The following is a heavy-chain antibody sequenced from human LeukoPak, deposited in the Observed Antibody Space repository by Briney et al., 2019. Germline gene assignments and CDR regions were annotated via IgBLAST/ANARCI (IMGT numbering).Heavy chain of an antibody. J-gene: IGHJ4*02. V-gene: IGHV1-69*04. Sequence: SVKVSCKASGGTFSSYAISWVRQAPGQGLEWMGRIIPILGIANYAQKFQGRVTITADKSTSTAYMELSSLRSEDTAVYYCARVGYCSSTICPYYFDYWGQGTLVTVSS. D-gene: IGHD2-2*01. CDR2: IIPILGIA. CDR3: ARVGYCSSTICPYYFDY. CDR1: GGTFSSYA.